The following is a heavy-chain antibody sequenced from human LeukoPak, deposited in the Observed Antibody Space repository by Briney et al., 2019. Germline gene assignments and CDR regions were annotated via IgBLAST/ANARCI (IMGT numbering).Heavy chain of an antibody. CDR2: IKQDGSEK. CDR1: GFTFSSYW. Sequence: TGGSLRLSCAASGFTFSSYWMSWVRQAPGKGLEWVANIKQDGSEKYYVDSVKGRFTISRDNAKNSLYLQMNSLRAEDTAVYYCARDGIVVVPAAMLPNYYYYYMDVWGKGTTVTVSS. CDR3: ARDGIVVVPAAMLPNYYYYYMDV. D-gene: IGHD2-2*01. J-gene: IGHJ6*03. V-gene: IGHV3-7*01.